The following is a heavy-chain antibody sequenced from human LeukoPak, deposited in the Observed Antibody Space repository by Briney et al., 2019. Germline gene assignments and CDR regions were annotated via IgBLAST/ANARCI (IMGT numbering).Heavy chain of an antibody. D-gene: IGHD2/OR15-2a*01. CDR1: GFSFRDFS. J-gene: IGHJ4*02. V-gene: IGHV3-43*02. CDR3: AKGSNSFSYTFDY. Sequence: PRGSLRLSCAASGFSFRDFSMHWVRQAPGKGLEWVSLISGDGSATHYSDSVKGRFTISRDNNKNSMFLQMSSLRVEDTAFYYCAKGSNSFSYTFDYWGQGALVTVSS. CDR2: ISGDGSAT.